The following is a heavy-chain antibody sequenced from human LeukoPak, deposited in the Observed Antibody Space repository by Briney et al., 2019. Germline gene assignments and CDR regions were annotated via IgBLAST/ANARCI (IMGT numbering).Heavy chain of an antibody. CDR3: ARADIVVVVAATRHYYGMDV. V-gene: IGHV3-48*01. D-gene: IGHD2-15*01. J-gene: IGHJ6*02. Sequence: GGSLRLSCAASGFTFSSYSMNWVRQAPGKGLECVSYISCGSSTIYYVDSAKGRFTISRDNEKDSLYLQMNSLRAEDTAVYYCARADIVVVVAATRHYYGMDVWGQGTTVTVSS. CDR2: ISCGSSTI. CDR1: GFTFSSYS.